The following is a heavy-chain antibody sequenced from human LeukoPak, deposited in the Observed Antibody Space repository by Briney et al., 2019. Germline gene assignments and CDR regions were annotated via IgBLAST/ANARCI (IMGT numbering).Heavy chain of an antibody. V-gene: IGHV1-2*02. CDR1: GYIFTGYY. Sequence: ASVKVSCKASGYIFTGYYMHWVRQAPGQGLEWMGWINPNSGDTNYAQKFQGRVTMTRDTSISTAYMELSRLRSDDTALYYCARDRREVYKYGSGTFKFGENFFDSWGQGTLVTVSS. CDR3: ARDRREVYKYGSGTFKFGENFFDS. J-gene: IGHJ4*02. D-gene: IGHD3-10*01. CDR2: INPNSGDT.